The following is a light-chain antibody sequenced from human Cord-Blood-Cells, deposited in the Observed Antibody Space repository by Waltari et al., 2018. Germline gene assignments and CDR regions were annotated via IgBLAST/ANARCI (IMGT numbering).Light chain of an antibody. J-gene: IGKJ4*01. CDR1: QSVSSY. Sequence: ETVLTQSPATLSFSPGDRATLPCRASQSVSSYLAWYQQKPGQAPRLLIYDASNRATGIPARFSGSGSVTDFTLTISSLEPEDFAVYYCQQRSNWPLTFGGGTKVEIK. CDR3: QQRSNWPLT. V-gene: IGKV3-11*01. CDR2: DAS.